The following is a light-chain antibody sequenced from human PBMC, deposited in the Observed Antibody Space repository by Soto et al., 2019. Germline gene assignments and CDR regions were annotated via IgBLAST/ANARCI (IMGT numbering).Light chain of an antibody. CDR1: QSVSSN. V-gene: IGKV3-15*01. CDR3: QQYNNWPWT. Sequence: IVLPQSPANLSVSPGEGATLSCRASQSVSSNLAWYQQTPGQAPTLLIYGASTRDTGIPARFSGSGSGTEFTLTISRLQSEDFAVYYCQQYNNWPWTFGQGTKVDIK. J-gene: IGKJ1*01. CDR2: GAS.